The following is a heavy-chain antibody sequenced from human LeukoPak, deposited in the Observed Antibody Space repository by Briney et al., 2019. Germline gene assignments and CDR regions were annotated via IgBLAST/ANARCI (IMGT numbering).Heavy chain of an antibody. J-gene: IGHJ2*01. D-gene: IGHD3-9*01. CDR1: GFTFSSYS. CDR3: ARGPTGWYFDL. CDR2: ISSSSSTI. V-gene: IGHV3-48*01. Sequence: SGGSLRLSCAASGFTFSSYSMNWVRQAPGKGMEWVSYISSSSSTIYYADSVKGRFTISRDNAKNSLYLQMNSLRAEDTAVYYCARGPTGWYFDLWGRGTLVTVSS.